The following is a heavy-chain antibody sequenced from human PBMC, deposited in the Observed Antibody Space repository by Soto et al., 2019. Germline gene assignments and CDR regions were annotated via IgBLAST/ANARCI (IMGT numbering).Heavy chain of an antibody. CDR3: ARDKGTTCLDT. Sequence: QAQLVESGGGVVQPGRSLRLSCAASGLPFSASGMHWVRQAPGKGLEWVAMIWSDGSKEYYADSVKGRFTITRDNSKNMIFLQMDSLRADDTAVYYCARDKGTTCLDTWGQGTMVTVSS. J-gene: IGHJ4*02. D-gene: IGHD1-1*01. CDR2: IWSDGSKE. CDR1: GLPFSASG. V-gene: IGHV3-33*01.